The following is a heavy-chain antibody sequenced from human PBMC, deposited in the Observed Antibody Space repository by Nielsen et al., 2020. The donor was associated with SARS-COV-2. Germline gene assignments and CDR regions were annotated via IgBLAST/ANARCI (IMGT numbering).Heavy chain of an antibody. CDR2: ISGTIGGST. D-gene: IGHD6-19*01. CDR1: GFTFYTYA. V-gene: IGHV3-23*01. CDR3: AREKGLGVAGNRGSFDH. J-gene: IGHJ4*02. Sequence: GGSLRLSCAASGFTFYTYAMSWVRQAPGKGLEWVAAISGTIGGSTYYADSVKGRFTISRDSSESTVFLQMNGLGAGDTAMYYCAREKGLGVAGNRGSFDHWGQGTLVTV.